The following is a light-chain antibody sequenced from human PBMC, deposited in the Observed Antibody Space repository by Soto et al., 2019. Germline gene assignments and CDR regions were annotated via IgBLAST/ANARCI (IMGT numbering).Light chain of an antibody. J-gene: IGLJ3*02. CDR2: NNN. CDR3: AAWDDSLNTPV. Sequence: QSVLTQPPSASGTPGQRVTISCSGSSSNIGSNTVNWYQQVPGTAPKVLMYNNNQRPSGVTDRFSGSKSGTSASLAISGLQSEDEADYYCAAWDDSLNTPVFGGGTKVTVL. V-gene: IGLV1-44*01. CDR1: SSNIGSNT.